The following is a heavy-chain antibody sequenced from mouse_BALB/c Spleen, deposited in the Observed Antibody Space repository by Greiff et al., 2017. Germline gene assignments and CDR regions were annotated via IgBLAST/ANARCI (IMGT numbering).Heavy chain of an antibody. J-gene: IGHJ2*01. Sequence: EVQLQQSGAELVKPGASVKLSCTASGFNIKDTYMHWVKQRPEQGLEWIGRIDPANGNTKYDPKFQGKATITADTSSNTAYLQLSSLTSEDTAVYYCARESIYYDYDGRFDYWGQGTTLTVSS. CDR2: IDPANGNT. CDR1: GFNIKDTY. CDR3: ARESIYYDYDGRFDY. V-gene: IGHV14-3*02. D-gene: IGHD2-4*01.